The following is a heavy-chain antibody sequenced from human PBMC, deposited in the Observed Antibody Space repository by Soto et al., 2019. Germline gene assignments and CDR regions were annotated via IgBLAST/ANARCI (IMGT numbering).Heavy chain of an antibody. Sequence: QVQLVESGGGVVQPGRSLRLSCAASGFTFSSYGMHWVRQAPGKGLEWVAVISYDGSNKYYADSVKGRFTISRDNSKNTLYLQMNSLRAEDTAVYYCAKLEIYYYDSSGYYDAFDIWGQGTMVTVSS. CDR3: AKLEIYYYDSSGYYDAFDI. J-gene: IGHJ3*02. D-gene: IGHD3-22*01. V-gene: IGHV3-30*18. CDR2: ISYDGSNK. CDR1: GFTFSSYG.